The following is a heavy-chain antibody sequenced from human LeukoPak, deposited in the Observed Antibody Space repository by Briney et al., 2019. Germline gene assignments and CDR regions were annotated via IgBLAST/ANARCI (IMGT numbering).Heavy chain of an antibody. D-gene: IGHD2-2*02. CDR2: IEASGST. Sequence: SETLSLTCTVSGGSISSYYWSWIRQPAGKGLEWIGRIEASGSTNYNPSLKSRVTMSVDTSQNQFSLKLKSVTAADTAVYYCARDRPDCSSTSCYISYHYYGMDVWGQGTTVTVSS. J-gene: IGHJ6*02. CDR1: GGSISSYY. V-gene: IGHV4-4*07. CDR3: ARDRPDCSSTSCYISYHYYGMDV.